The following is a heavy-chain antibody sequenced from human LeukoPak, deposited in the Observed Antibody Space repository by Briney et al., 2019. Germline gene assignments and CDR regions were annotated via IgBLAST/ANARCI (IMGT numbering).Heavy chain of an antibody. D-gene: IGHD3-9*01. V-gene: IGHV1-3*01. CDR3: ARDGVLRYFDWSIIRPHFDL. CDR2: INAGNGNT. J-gene: IGHJ2*01. Sequence: GASVKVSCKASGYTFTSYAIHWVRQAPGQRLEWMGWINAGNGNTKYSQKFQGRVTITRDTSASTAYMELSSLRSEDTAVYYCARDGVLRYFDWSIIRPHFDLWGRGTLVTVSS. CDR1: GYTFTSYA.